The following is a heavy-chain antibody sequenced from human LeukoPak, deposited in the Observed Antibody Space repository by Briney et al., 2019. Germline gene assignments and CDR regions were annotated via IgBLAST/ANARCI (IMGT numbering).Heavy chain of an antibody. CDR1: TFTLSSYT. V-gene: IGHV3-21*01. J-gene: IGHJ4*02. CDR2: ISSSSTYI. CDR3: AILEQWLAPDH. Sequence: PGGSLRLSCAASTFTLSSYTMNWVRQAPGKGLEWVSSISSSSTYINYADSVRGRFTISRDNAKNTLYLQMNSLRAEDTAVYYCAILEQWLAPDHWGQGTLVRVSS. D-gene: IGHD6-19*01.